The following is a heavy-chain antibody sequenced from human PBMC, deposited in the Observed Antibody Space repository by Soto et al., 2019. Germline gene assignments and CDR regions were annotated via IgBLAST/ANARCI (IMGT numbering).Heavy chain of an antibody. Sequence: GGSLRLSCAASGFTFSSYAMSWVRQAPGKGLEWVSAISGSGGSTYYADSVKGRFTISRDNSKNTLYLQMNSLRAEDTAVYYCAKHLGAAAVEVNYYYYYGMDVWGQGTTVTVSS. CDR3: AKHLGAAAVEVNYYYYYGMDV. J-gene: IGHJ6*02. CDR2: ISGSGGST. V-gene: IGHV3-23*01. D-gene: IGHD6-13*01. CDR1: GFTFSSYA.